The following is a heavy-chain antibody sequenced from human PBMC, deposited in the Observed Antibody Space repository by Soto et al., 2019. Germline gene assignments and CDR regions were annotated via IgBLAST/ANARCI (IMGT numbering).Heavy chain of an antibody. CDR3: AMVDVYVTPSPQDV. CDR1: GYTFTRYG. V-gene: IGHV1-18*01. Sequence: QVQLVQSGAEVKNPGASVKVSCKASGYTFTRYGIGWARQAPGQGLGWMGWINTYNGNTNYAQNVQGRVTLTTDTXXSTAYMELRSLRSNDTAIYYCAMVDVYVTPSPQDVWGQGTTVIVSS. D-gene: IGHD3-16*01. J-gene: IGHJ6*02. CDR2: INTYNGNT.